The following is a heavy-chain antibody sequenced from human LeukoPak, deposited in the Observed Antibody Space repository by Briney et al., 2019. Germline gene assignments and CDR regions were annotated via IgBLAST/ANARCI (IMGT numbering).Heavy chain of an antibody. CDR3: ARLGAGTTDY. CDR1: GGSISSSSYY. V-gene: IGHV4-39*01. J-gene: IGHJ4*02. CDR2: IYYSGST. D-gene: IGHD1-1*01. Sequence: PSETLSLTCTVSGGSISSSSYYWGWIRQPPGKGLEWIGSIYYSGSTYYNPSLKGRVTISVDTSKNQFSLKLSSVTAADTAVYYCARLGAGTTDYWGQGTLVTVSS.